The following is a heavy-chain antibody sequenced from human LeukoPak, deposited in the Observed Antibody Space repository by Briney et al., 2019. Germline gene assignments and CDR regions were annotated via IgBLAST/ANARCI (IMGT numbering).Heavy chain of an antibody. J-gene: IGHJ4*02. Sequence: PGGSLRLSCAASGFTVSSNYMSWVRQAPGKGLEWVSVIYSGGSTYYADSVKGRFTISRDNSKNTLYLQMNSLRAEDTAVYYCARDILRDQDYGDYNLDYWGQGTLVTVSS. D-gene: IGHD4-17*01. CDR1: GFTVSSNY. CDR2: IYSGGST. CDR3: ARDILRDQDYGDYNLDY. V-gene: IGHV3-66*01.